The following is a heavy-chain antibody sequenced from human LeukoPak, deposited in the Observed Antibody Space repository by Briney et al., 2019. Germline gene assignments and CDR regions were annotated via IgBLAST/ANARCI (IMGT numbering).Heavy chain of an antibody. J-gene: IGHJ3*02. Sequence: SETLSLTCTVSGGSISSYHWSWIRQPPGKGLEWIGYIYYSGSTNYNPSLKSRVTISVDTSKNQFSLKLSSVTAADTAVYYCATGSGSDAFDIWGQGTMVTVSS. D-gene: IGHD3-3*01. CDR1: GGSISSYH. CDR2: IYYSGST. V-gene: IGHV4-59*01. CDR3: ATGSGSDAFDI.